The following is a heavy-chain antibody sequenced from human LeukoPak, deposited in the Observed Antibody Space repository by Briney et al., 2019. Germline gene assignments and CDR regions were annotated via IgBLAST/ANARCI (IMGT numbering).Heavy chain of an antibody. D-gene: IGHD3/OR15-3a*01. Sequence: GRSLRLSCAASGFTFSSYGMHWVRQAPGKGLEWVAVIWYDGGNKYYADPVKGRFTISRDNSKNTLYLQMNSLRAEDTAVYYCARGTGNFYYYMDVWGKGTTVTISS. V-gene: IGHV3-33*01. CDR1: GFTFSSYG. CDR3: ARGTGNFYYYMDV. J-gene: IGHJ6*03. CDR2: IWYDGGNK.